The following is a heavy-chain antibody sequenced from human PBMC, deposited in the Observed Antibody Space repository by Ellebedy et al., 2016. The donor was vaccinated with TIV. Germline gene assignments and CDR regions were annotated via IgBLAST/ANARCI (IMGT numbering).Heavy chain of an antibody. D-gene: IGHD6-13*01. Sequence: ASVKVFCKASGYSFTAYYIHWVRQAPGQGLEWMGWINPDSGGTNFAQKFQGRVTMTRDTSVNTVYMELSRLESDDTAVYYCARVRRGSSGMDVWGQGTTVTVS. CDR2: INPDSGGT. CDR1: GYSFTAYY. V-gene: IGHV1-2*02. CDR3: ARVRRGSSGMDV. J-gene: IGHJ6*02.